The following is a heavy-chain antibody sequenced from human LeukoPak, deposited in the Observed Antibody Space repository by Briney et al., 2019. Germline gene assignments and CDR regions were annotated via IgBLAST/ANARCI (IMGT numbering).Heavy chain of an antibody. D-gene: IGHD4-17*01. V-gene: IGHV3-21*01. J-gene: IGHJ4*02. Sequence: GGSLRLSCAASGFTFSSYSMNWVRQAPGKGLEWVSSISSSSNYIYYADSVKGRFTISRDNAKNTLYLQMNSLRAEDTALYYCATGDGDFGDPFDYWGQGTLVTVSS. CDR1: GFTFSSYS. CDR2: ISSSSNYI. CDR3: ATGDGDFGDPFDY.